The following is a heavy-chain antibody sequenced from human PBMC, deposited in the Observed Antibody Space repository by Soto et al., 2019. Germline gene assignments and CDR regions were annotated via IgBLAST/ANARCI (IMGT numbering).Heavy chain of an antibody. V-gene: IGHV1-18*01. CDR3: ARLHYDSSGYYYWTPSYFDY. CDR2: ISAYNGNT. J-gene: IGHJ4*02. D-gene: IGHD3-22*01. CDR1: GYTFTSYG. Sequence: EASVKVSCKASGYTFTSYGISWVRQAPGQGLEWMGWISAYNGNTNYAQKLQGRVTMTTDTSTSTAYMELRSLRSDDTAVYYCARLHYDSSGYYYWTPSYFDYWGQGTLVTVSS.